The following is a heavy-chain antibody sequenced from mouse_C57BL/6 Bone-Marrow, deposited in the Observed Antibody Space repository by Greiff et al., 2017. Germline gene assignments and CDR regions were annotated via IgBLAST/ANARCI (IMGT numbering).Heavy chain of an antibody. CDR2: IYPSDSET. J-gene: IGHJ2*01. D-gene: IGHD1-1*01. Sequence: QVQLQQPGAELVRPGSSVKLSCNASGYTFTSYWMDWVKPRPGQGLEWIGNIYPSDSETHYNQKFKDKATLTVDKSSSTAYMQLSSQTSEDSAVXYCASYYYGSTYYFDYWGPGTTLTVSS. V-gene: IGHV1-61*01. CDR1: GYTFTSYW. CDR3: ASYYYGSTYYFDY.